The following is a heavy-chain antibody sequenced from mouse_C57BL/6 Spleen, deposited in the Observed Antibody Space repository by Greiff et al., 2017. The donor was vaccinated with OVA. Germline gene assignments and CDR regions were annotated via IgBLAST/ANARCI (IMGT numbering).Heavy chain of an antibody. D-gene: IGHD1-1*01. CDR3: ATLLLRSYWYFDV. CDR2: IYPGSGNT. J-gene: IGHJ1*03. CDR1: GYSFTSYY. V-gene: IGHV1-66*01. Sequence: QVQLQQSGPELVKPGASVKISCKASGYSFTSYYIHWVKQRPGQGLEWIGWIYPGSGNTKYNEKFKGKATLTADTSSSTAYMQLSSLTSEDSAVYYCATLLLRSYWYFDVWGTGTTVTVSS.